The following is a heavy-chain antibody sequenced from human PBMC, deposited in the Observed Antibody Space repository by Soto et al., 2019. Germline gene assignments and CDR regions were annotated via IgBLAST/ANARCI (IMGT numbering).Heavy chain of an antibody. Sequence: TSETLSLTCTVSGGSISSGGYYWSWIRQHPGKGLEWIGYIYYSGSTYYNPSLKSRVTISVDTSKNQFSLKLSSVTAADTAVYYCARDGNDSSGYPPRWVAFDIWGQGTMVTVSS. CDR1: GGSISSGGYY. V-gene: IGHV4-31*03. CDR2: IYYSGST. D-gene: IGHD3-22*01. J-gene: IGHJ3*02. CDR3: ARDGNDSSGYPPRWVAFDI.